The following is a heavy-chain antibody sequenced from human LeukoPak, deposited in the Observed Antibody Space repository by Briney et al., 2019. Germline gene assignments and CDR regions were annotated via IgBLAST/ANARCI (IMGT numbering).Heavy chain of an antibody. CDR3: ARDLIDIVVVPAATYYYYGMDV. CDR2: IYSGGST. CDR1: GFTVSSNY. J-gene: IGHJ6*02. D-gene: IGHD2-2*01. Sequence: GGSLRLSCAASGFTVSSNYMSWVRQAPGKGLEWVSVIYSGGSTYYADSVKGRFTISRDNSKNTLYLQMNSLRAEDTAVYYCARDLIDIVVVPAATYYYYGMDVWGQGTTVTVSS. V-gene: IGHV3-53*05.